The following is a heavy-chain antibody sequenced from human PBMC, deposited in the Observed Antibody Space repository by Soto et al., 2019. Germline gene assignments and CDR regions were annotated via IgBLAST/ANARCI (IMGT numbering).Heavy chain of an antibody. V-gene: IGHV1-58*01. CDR2: IVVGSGNT. Sequence: SVKVSCKASGFTFTSSAVQWVRQARGQRLEWIGWIVVGSGNTNYAQKFQERVTITRDMSTSTAYMELSSLRSEDTAVYYCAAEWAAAGSWGMDVWGQGTTVTVSS. D-gene: IGHD6-13*01. CDR1: GFTFTSSA. J-gene: IGHJ6*02. CDR3: AAEWAAAGSWGMDV.